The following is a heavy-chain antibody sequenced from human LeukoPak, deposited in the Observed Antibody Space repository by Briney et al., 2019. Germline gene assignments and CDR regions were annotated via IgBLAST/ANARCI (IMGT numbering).Heavy chain of an antibody. CDR1: GFTFTSDA. Sequence: GGSLRLSCAASGFTFTSDAMAWVRQAPGKGLEWVSGISGSGGSSNYADSVKGRFTISRDSSKNTLYLQMNSLRAEDTALYYCAKAPYSTSWFYFDSWGQGTLVTVSS. J-gene: IGHJ4*02. V-gene: IGHV3-23*01. CDR2: ISGSGGSS. D-gene: IGHD6-13*01. CDR3: AKAPYSTSWFYFDS.